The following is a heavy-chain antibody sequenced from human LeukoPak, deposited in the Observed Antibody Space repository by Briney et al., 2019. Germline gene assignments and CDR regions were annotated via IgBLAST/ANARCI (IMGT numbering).Heavy chain of an antibody. CDR2: INPSSGST. CDR1: GYTFTSYG. Sequence: ASVKVSCKTSGYTFTSYGISWVRQAPGQGLEWMGIINPSSGSTSNAQKFQGRVTMTRDTSTSTVYMELSSLRSEDTAVYYCARDGEYYDSRGSYFDSWGQGTLVTVSS. CDR3: ARDGEYYDSRGSYFDS. J-gene: IGHJ4*02. V-gene: IGHV1-46*01. D-gene: IGHD3-22*01.